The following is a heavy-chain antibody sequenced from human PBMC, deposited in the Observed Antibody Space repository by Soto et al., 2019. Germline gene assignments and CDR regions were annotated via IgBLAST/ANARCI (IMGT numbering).Heavy chain of an antibody. D-gene: IGHD1-7*01. V-gene: IGHV4-4*02. CDR2: IYHSGST. Sequence: SETLSLTCAVSGGSISSSNWWSWVRQPPGKGLEWIGEIYHSGSTNYNPSLKSRVTISVDKSKNQFSLKLSSVTAADTAVYYCARVLMELTPYGTYYYYYGMDVWGQGTTVTVSS. CDR1: GGSISSSNW. J-gene: IGHJ6*02. CDR3: ARVLMELTPYGTYYYYYGMDV.